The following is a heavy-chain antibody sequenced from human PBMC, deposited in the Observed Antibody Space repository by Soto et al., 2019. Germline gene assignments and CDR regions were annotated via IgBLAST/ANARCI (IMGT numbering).Heavy chain of an antibody. CDR1: GFTFNSYW. V-gene: IGHV3-7*01. CDR2: IKQDGGEK. CDR3: ARDGPPYRPTSGWFGT. J-gene: IGHJ5*02. Sequence: PGGSLRLSCAASGFTFNSYWMSWVRQTPGKGLEWVANIKQDGGEKHYVDPVKGRFTISRDNAKNSLHLQMNSLRVEDTGVYYCARDGPPYRPTSGWFGTWGQGTLVTVS. D-gene: IGHD1-26*01.